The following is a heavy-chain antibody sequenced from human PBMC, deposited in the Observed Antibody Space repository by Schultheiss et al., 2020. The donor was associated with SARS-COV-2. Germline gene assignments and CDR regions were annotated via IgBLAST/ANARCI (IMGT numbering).Heavy chain of an antibody. Sequence: GGSLRLSCAASGFTFSNAWMSWVRQAPGKGLEWVGRIKSKTDGGTTDYAAPVKGRFTISRDDSKNTLYLQMNSLKTEDTAVYYCTTASRITIFGVVHRGSLFDYWGQGTLVTVSS. CDR1: GFTFSNAW. D-gene: IGHD3-3*01. CDR3: TTASRITIFGVVHRGSLFDY. V-gene: IGHV3-15*01. CDR2: IKSKTDGGTT. J-gene: IGHJ4*02.